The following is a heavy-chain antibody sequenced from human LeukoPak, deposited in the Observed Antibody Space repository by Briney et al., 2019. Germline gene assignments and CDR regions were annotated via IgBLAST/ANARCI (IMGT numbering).Heavy chain of an antibody. V-gene: IGHV3-23*01. J-gene: IGHJ3*02. CDR3: AKDRVGYYDSSGYPTGDAFDI. CDR2: ISCSGGST. D-gene: IGHD3-22*01. Sequence: GGSLRLSCAASGFTFSSYAMSWGRQAPGKGLEWVPAISCSGGSTYYADSVKGRFTISRDNSKNTLYLQMNSLRAEDTAVYYCAKDRVGYYDSSGYPTGDAFDIWGQGTMVTVSS. CDR1: GFTFSSYA.